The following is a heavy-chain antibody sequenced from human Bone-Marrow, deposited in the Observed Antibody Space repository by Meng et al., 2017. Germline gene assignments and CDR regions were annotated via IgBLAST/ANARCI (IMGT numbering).Heavy chain of an antibody. CDR2: IKQDGSET. CDR1: GFTFSNSW. D-gene: IGHD3-10*01. J-gene: IGHJ6*02. V-gene: IGHV3-7*01. Sequence: GESLKISCAASGFTFSNSWMTWVRQAPGKGLEWVANIKQDGSETYYVDSVKGRFTISRDNAKNSLYLHMDRLTAEDTAVYYCARDRGSGSYEDYYYGMDVWGQGTTVTVSS. CDR3: ARDRGSGSYEDYYYGMDV.